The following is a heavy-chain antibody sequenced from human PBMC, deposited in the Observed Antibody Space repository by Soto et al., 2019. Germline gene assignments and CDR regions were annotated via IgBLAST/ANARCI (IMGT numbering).Heavy chain of an antibody. D-gene: IGHD3-10*01. CDR3: ARTYGLDS. V-gene: IGHV3-7*01. Sequence: GGSLRLSCTASGFSMTTSWMSWVRQAPGKGLEWVANLNEAGSEKNYLDSVKGRFTVFRDDGKSSLYLLMNSLRPEDTAVYYCARTYGLDSWGQGTLVTVSS. CDR2: LNEAGSEK. CDR1: GFSMTTSW. J-gene: IGHJ4*02.